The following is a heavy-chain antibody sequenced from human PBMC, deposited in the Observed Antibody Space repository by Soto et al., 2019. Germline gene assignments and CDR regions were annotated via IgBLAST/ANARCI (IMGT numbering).Heavy chain of an antibody. V-gene: IGHV3-33*01. D-gene: IGHD2-2*01. J-gene: IGHJ6*03. CDR1: GFTFSSYG. Sequence: GGSLRLSCAASGFTFSSYGMHWVRQAPGKGLEWVAVIWYDGSNKYNADSVKGRFTISRDNSKNTLYLQMNSLRAEDTAVYYCARDHWAGRSTPTLYYMDVWGKGTTVTVSS. CDR2: IWYDGSNK. CDR3: ARDHWAGRSTPTLYYMDV.